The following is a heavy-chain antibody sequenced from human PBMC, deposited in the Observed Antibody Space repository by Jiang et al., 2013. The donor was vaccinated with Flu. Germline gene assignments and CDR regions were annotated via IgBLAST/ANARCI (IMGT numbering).Heavy chain of an antibody. CDR2: XFYSGTT. D-gene: IGHD3-10*01. V-gene: IGHV4-31*03. J-gene: IGHJ6*02. Sequence: GLVKPSQTLSLTCSVSGGSIRSGGYYWSWIRQNPGKGLEWIGYXFYSGTTSYNPSLQSRVTISVDTSKNQFSLTLSAVTAADTAAYYCAREESIMVRGVNGMDVWGQGTTVTVSS. CDR1: GGSIRSGGYY. CDR3: AREESIMVRGVNGMDV.